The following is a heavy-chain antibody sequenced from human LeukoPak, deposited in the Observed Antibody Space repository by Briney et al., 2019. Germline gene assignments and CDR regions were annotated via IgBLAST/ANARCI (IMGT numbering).Heavy chain of an antibody. J-gene: IGHJ4*02. V-gene: IGHV3-53*01. CDR1: GFTVSSNY. Sequence: GGSLRLSCAAAGFTVSSNYMSWVRQAPGKGLEWVSVIYRGGTTYYADSVKGRFTISRDNSKNTLYLQANSLRSDDTAVYYCAKDSAKKYDDYWGQGTLVTVSS. CDR2: IYRGGTT. CDR3: AKDSAKKYDDY. D-gene: IGHD2/OR15-2a*01.